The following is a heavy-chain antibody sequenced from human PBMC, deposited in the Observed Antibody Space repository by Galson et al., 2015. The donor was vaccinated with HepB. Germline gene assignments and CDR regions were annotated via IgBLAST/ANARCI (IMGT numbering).Heavy chain of an antibody. CDR2: IDPSDSYT. Sequence: QSGAEVKKPGESLRISCKGSGYSFTSYWISWVRQMPGKGLEWMGRIDPSDSYTNYSPSFQGHVTISADKSISTAYLQWSSLKASDTAMYYCARMGATKGYYYYGMDVWGQGTTVTVSS. D-gene: IGHD1-26*01. CDR3: ARMGATKGYYYYGMDV. V-gene: IGHV5-10-1*01. J-gene: IGHJ6*02. CDR1: GYSFTSYW.